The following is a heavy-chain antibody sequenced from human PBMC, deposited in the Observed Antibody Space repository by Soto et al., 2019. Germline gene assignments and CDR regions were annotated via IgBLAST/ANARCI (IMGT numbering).Heavy chain of an antibody. CDR3: ATRHLQYCSGDTCNPFDF. Sequence: GGSLRLCCAASGFTFSTYAMNWVRQAPGKGLEWVSTISISGDSTYYADSVKGRFTISRDNSKNTVFLQMNNLRAEDTAMYYCATRHLQYCSGDTCNPFDFWGQGALVTVSS. CDR2: ISISGDST. CDR1: GFTFSTYA. V-gene: IGHV3-23*01. D-gene: IGHD2-15*01. J-gene: IGHJ4*02.